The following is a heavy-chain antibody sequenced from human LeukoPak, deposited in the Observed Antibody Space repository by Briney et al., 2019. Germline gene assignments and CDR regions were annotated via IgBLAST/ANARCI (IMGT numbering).Heavy chain of an antibody. CDR1: GYSFTSYW. V-gene: IGHV5-51*01. CDR2: IYPGDSDT. J-gene: IGHJ4*02. CDR3: ARHVSTVLSGDY. D-gene: IGHD1-14*01. Sequence: GESLKISCKGSGYSFTSYWVAWVRQMPGKGLEWIGIIYPGDSDTRYSPSFQGQVTISADKSISTAYLQWSSLKASDTAMYYCARHVSTVLSGDYWDQGTLVTVSS.